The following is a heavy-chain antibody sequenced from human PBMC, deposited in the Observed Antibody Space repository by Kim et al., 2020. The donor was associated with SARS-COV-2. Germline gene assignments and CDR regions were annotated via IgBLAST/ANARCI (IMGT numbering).Heavy chain of an antibody. Sequence: GGSLRLSCAASGFTFSSYGMHWVRQAPGKGLEWVAVISYDGSNKYYADSVKGRFTISRDNSKNTLYLQMNSLRAEDTAVYYCAKVGPAGTARDYWGQGTLVTVSS. J-gene: IGHJ4*02. CDR1: GFTFSSYG. CDR3: AKVGPAGTARDY. CDR2: ISYDGSNK. D-gene: IGHD2-2*01. V-gene: IGHV3-30*18.